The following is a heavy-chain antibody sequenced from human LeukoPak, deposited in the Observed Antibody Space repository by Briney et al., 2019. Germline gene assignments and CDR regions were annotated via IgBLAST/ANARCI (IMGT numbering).Heavy chain of an antibody. CDR3: ARDKLVVVTPGAFDI. V-gene: IGHV3-11*01. CDR1: GFTFSDYY. J-gene: IGHJ3*02. CDR2: IGRSGSTI. Sequence: GGSLRLSCAASGFTFSDYYMSWIRQAPGKGLEWVSYIGRSGSTIYCADSVKGRFTISRDNAKNSLYLQMNSLRAEDTAVYYCARDKLVVVTPGAFDIWGQGTMVTVSS. D-gene: IGHD2-21*02.